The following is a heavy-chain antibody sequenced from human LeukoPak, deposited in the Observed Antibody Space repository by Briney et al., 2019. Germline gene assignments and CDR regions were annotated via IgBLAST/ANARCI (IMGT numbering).Heavy chain of an antibody. CDR2: IIPIFGTA. CDR3: AGSEYYYDSSGYYYGSEYYQH. J-gene: IGHJ1*01. Sequence: SVKVSCKASGGTFSSYAISWVRQAPGQGLEWMGGIIPIFGTANYAQKFQGRVTITADESTSTAYMELSSLRSEDTAVYYCAGSEYYYDSSGYYYGSEYYQHWGQGTLVTVSS. CDR1: GGTFSSYA. D-gene: IGHD3-22*01. V-gene: IGHV1-69*13.